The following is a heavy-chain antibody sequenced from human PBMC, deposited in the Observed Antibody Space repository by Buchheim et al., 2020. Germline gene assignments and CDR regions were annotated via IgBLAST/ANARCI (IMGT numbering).Heavy chain of an antibody. CDR3: AISSALDV. CDR2: ISYDGSNK. V-gene: IGHV3-30*03. J-gene: IGHJ6*02. Sequence: QVQLVESGGGVVQSGRSLRLSCAASGFTFSSYAMHWVRQAPGKGLEWVAVISYDGSNKYYADSVKGRFTISSDNSKNTLYLQMNSLRAEDTAVYYCAISSALDVWGQGTT. CDR1: GFTFSSYA.